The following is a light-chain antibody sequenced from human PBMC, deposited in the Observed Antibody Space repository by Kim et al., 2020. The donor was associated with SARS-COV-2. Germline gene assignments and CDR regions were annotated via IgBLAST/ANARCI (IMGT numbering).Light chain of an antibody. Sequence: EIVLTQSPGTLSLSPGERATLSCRASQSVSSSYLAWYKQKPGQAPRLLIYGASRRATGIPDRFSGSGSGTDFTLTISRLEPEDFAVYYCQQYVNLPRTFGQGTKVDIK. CDR1: QSVSSSY. CDR2: GAS. CDR3: QQYVNLPRT. V-gene: IGKV3-20*01. J-gene: IGKJ1*01.